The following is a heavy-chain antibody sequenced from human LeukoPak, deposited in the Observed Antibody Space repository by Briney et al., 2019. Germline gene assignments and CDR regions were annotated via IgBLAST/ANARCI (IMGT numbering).Heavy chain of an antibody. CDR2: INPSGGST. V-gene: IGHV1-46*01. Sequence: GASVTVSCKASGYTFTSYYMHWVRQAPGQGLEWMGIINPSGGSTSHAQKFQGRVTMTRDTSTSTVYMELSSLRSEDTAVYYCARDQASSTSCYLGCGMDVWGKGTTVTVSS. D-gene: IGHD2-2*01. CDR1: GYTFTSYY. J-gene: IGHJ6*04. CDR3: ARDQASSTSCYLGCGMDV.